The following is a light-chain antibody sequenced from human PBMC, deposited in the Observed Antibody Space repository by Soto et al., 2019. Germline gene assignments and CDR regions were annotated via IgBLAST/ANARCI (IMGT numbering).Light chain of an antibody. CDR2: AAS. V-gene: IGKV3-15*01. J-gene: IGKJ1*01. CDR1: QSVSSN. CDR3: QQYNDWPWT. Sequence: EILMTQSPATLSVSPGERATLSCRASQSVSSNLAWYQQKPGQAPRLLIYAASTRATGIPVRFSGSGSGTEFTLTISSLHSEDFAVYSCQQYNDWPWTFGQGTKGDIK.